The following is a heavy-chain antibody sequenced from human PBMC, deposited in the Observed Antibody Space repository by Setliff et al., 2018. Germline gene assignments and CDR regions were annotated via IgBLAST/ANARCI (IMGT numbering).Heavy chain of an antibody. D-gene: IGHD2-15*01. CDR1: GGSISSSSYY. J-gene: IGHJ3*02. Sequence: SETLSLTCTVSGGSISSSSYYWGWIRQPPGKGLEWIGYIYYSGSTYYNPSLKSRVTISVDTSKNQFSLKLSSVTAADTAVYYCARVVVVVAARYAFDIWGQGTMVTVSS. V-gene: IGHV4-31*03. CDR3: ARVVVVVAARYAFDI. CDR2: IYYSGST.